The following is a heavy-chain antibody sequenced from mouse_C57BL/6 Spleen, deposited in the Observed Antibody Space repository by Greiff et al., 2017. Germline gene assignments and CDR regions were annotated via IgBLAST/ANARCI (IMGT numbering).Heavy chain of an antibody. D-gene: IGHD2-3*01. Sequence: QVQLQQSGAELVKPGASVKLSCKASGYTFTSYWMHWVKQRPGQGLEWIGMIHPNSGSTNYNEKFKSKATLTVDKSSSTAYMQLSSLTSEDSAVYYCARRGPYDYLDYWGQGTTLTVSS. CDR3: ARRGPYDYLDY. CDR2: IHPNSGST. V-gene: IGHV1-64*01. J-gene: IGHJ2*01. CDR1: GYTFTSYW.